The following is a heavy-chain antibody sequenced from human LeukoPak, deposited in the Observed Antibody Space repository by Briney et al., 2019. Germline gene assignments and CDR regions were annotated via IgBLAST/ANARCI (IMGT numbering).Heavy chain of an antibody. CDR1: GFTFSSYS. V-gene: IGHV3-21*01. CDR2: ISSSSSYI. Sequence: GGSLRLSCAASGFTFSSYSMNGVRQAPGKGLEWVSSISSSSSYIYYADSVKGRFTISRDNAKNSLYLQMNSLRAEDTAVYYCARAPDIVVVPAAITDYYFYGMDVWGKGTTVTVSS. CDR3: ARAPDIVVVPAAITDYYFYGMDV. D-gene: IGHD2-2*01. J-gene: IGHJ6*04.